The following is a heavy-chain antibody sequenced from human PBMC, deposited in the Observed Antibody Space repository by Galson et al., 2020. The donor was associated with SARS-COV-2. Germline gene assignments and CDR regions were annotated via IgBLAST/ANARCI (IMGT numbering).Heavy chain of an antibody. CDR1: GFSLSTSGVG. CDR3: VRDYDFWSGYSGPLLQH. V-gene: IGHV2-5*01. CDR2: IYWNDDK. Sequence: SGPTLVKPTQTLTLTCTFSGFSLSTSGVGVGWIRQPPGKALEWLALIYWNDDKRYSPSLKSRLTITKDTSKNQVVLTMTNMDPVDTATYYCVRDYDFWSGYSGPLLQHWGQGTLVTVSS. D-gene: IGHD3-3*01. J-gene: IGHJ1*01.